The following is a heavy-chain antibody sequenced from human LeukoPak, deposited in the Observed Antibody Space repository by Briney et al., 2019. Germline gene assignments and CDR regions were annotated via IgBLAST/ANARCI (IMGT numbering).Heavy chain of an antibody. CDR3: ARGNCGGDCYFPYYYYYYMDV. D-gene: IGHD2-21*01. CDR1: GSTFSSYW. J-gene: IGHJ6*03. Sequence: GGSLRLSCAASGSTFSSYWMSWVRQAPGKGLEWVANIKQDGSEKHYVDSVRGRFTISRDNAKSSLYLQMNSLRAEDTAVYYCARGNCGGDCYFPYYYYYYMDVWGKGTTVTVSS. V-gene: IGHV3-7*01. CDR2: IKQDGSEK.